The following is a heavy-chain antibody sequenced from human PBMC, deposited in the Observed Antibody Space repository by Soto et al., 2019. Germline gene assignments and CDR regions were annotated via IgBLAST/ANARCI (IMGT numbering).Heavy chain of an antibody. CDR2: IKQDGSEK. Sequence: GGSLRLSCAASGFTFSSYWMSWVRQAPGKGLEWVANIKQDGSEKYYVDSVKGRFTISRDNAKNSLYLQMNSLGAEDTAVYYCARVPPPDPYSGYQPPWFDPWGQGTLVTVSS. D-gene: IGHD5-12*01. CDR3: ARVPPPDPYSGYQPPWFDP. J-gene: IGHJ5*02. CDR1: GFTFSSYW. V-gene: IGHV3-7*04.